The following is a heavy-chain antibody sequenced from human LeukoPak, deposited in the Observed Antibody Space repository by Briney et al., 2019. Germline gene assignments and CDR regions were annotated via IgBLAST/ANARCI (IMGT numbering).Heavy chain of an antibody. Sequence: SETLSLTCTVSGGSISGFHWSWIRQPPGKGLEYIGDVFYSGGTNYNSSLKSRLTISVDTSRNQFSLKLSSVTAADTAVYYCARAPPSGGNVLFDYWGQGTLVTVSS. J-gene: IGHJ4*02. D-gene: IGHD2-15*01. CDR1: GGSISGFH. CDR3: ARAPPSGGNVLFDY. CDR2: VFYSGGT. V-gene: IGHV4-59*12.